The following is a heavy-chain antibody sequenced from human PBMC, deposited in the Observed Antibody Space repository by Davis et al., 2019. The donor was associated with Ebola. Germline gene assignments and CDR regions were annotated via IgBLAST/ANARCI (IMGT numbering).Heavy chain of an antibody. CDR1: GNTFSNVW. Sequence: PGGSLRLSCKASGNTFSNVWIGWVRQMPGKGLEWMGLIYTGDSDTRYSPSFRGQVTISADKSMKTAFLQWSSLKASDTAMYYCASLRRTITGMDDAFDIWGHGTMVTVSS. CDR3: ASLRRTITGMDDAFDI. V-gene: IGHV5-51*01. CDR2: IYTGDSDT. D-gene: IGHD2-8*02. J-gene: IGHJ3*02.